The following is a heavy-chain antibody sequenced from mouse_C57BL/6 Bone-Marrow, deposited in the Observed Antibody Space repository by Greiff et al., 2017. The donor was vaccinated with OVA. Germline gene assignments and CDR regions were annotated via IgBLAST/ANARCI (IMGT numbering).Heavy chain of an antibody. J-gene: IGHJ3*01. Sequence: QVQLQQSGPELVKPGASVKISCKASGYAFSSSWMNWVKQRPGKGLEWIGRIYPGDGDTNDNGKFNGKATLTADKSSSTAYMQLSSLTSEDSAVYFCAREDGYFPWCAYWGQGTLVTVSA. V-gene: IGHV1-82*01. CDR2: IYPGDGDT. CDR1: GYAFSSSW. CDR3: AREDGYFPWCAY. D-gene: IGHD2-3*01.